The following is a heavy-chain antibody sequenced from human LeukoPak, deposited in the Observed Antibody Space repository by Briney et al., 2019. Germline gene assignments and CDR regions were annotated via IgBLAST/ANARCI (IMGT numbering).Heavy chain of an antibody. Sequence: ASVKVSCKASGYTFTDYYMHWVRQAPGQGLEWMGWINPHSGGTDHAQKFQGRVTMTRDTSISTAYMELSRLRSDDTAVYYCARVVASTSIDSWGQGTLVTVSS. CDR3: ARVVASTSIDS. V-gene: IGHV1-2*02. CDR2: INPHSGGT. D-gene: IGHD2-15*01. CDR1: GYTFTDYY. J-gene: IGHJ4*02.